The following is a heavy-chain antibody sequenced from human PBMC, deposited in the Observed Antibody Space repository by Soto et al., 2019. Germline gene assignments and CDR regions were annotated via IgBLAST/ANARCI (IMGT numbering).Heavy chain of an antibody. V-gene: IGHV1-8*01. CDR2: MNPNSGHT. D-gene: IGHD4-17*01. CDR3: ARWDYGDYARFDY. Sequence: QVQLVQSGAEVKKSGASVKVSCKASGYTFTSHDINWGRQATAQGLEWMGWMNPNSGHTGYAQKFQGRVTMTRNNSISTAYMELSSLRSEDTAVYYCARWDYGDYARFDYWGQGTLVTVSS. CDR1: GYTFTSHD. J-gene: IGHJ4*02.